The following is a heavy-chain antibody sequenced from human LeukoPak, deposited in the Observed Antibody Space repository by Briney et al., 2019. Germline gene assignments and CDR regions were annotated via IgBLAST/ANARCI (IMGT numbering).Heavy chain of an antibody. CDR2: IYHSGST. Sequence: SGTLSLTCAVSGGSISSSNWWSWVRQPPGKGLEWIGEIYHSGSTNYNPSLKSRVTISVDTSKNQFSLKLSSVTAADTAVYYCARHKQRYYMDVWGKGTTVTISS. V-gene: IGHV4-4*02. J-gene: IGHJ6*03. CDR1: GGSISSSNW. CDR3: ARHKQRYYMDV.